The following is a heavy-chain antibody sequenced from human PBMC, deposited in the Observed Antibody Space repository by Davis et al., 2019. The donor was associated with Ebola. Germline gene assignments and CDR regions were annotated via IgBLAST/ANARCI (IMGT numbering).Heavy chain of an antibody. CDR1: GFTFSSYA. D-gene: IGHD4-17*01. J-gene: IGHJ5*02. CDR3: AKTTTVIGQLTEGFDP. V-gene: IGHV3-30-3*01. Sequence: GESLKISCAASGFTFSSYAMHWVRQAPGKGLEWVAVISYDGSNKYYADSVKGRFTISRDNSKNTLYLQMNSLRAEDTAVYYCAKTTTVIGQLTEGFDPWGQGTLVTVSS. CDR2: ISYDGSNK.